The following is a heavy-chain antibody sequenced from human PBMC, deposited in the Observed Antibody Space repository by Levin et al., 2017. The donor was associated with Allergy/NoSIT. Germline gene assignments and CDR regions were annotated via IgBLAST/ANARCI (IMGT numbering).Heavy chain of an antibody. CDR2: IYYSGST. CDR1: GGSISSSSYY. V-gene: IGHV4-39*01. CDR3: ARRGWAAAGFHFDY. J-gene: IGHJ4*02. Sequence: SETLSLTCTVSGGSISSSSYYWGWIRQPPGKGLEWIGSIYYSGSTYYNPSLKSRVTISVDTSKNQFSLKLSSVTAADTAVYYCARRGWAAAGFHFDYWGQGTLVTVSS. D-gene: IGHD6-13*01.